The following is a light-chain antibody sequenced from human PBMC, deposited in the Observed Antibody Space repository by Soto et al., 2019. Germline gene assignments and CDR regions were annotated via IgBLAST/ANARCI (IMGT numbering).Light chain of an antibody. J-gene: IGLJ2*01. CDR2: EVT. V-gene: IGLV2-8*01. CDR1: SSDVGRYNY. CDR3: SSYAGRNNVV. Sequence: QSVLSQPPSASGSPGQSVTISCTGTSSDVGRYNYVSWYQQHPGKAPKLIIYEVTKRPSGVPDRFSASKSGNTASLIVSVLRTEDEADYYCSSYAGRNNVVFGGGTQLTVL.